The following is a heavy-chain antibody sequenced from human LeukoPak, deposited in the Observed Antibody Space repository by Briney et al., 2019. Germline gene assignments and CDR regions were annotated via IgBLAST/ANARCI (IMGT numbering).Heavy chain of an antibody. CDR1: GFTFSSSA. D-gene: IGHD1-26*01. CDR2: IIDSGNSI. V-gene: IGHV3-23*01. Sequence: PGGSLRLPCAASGFTFSSSAMSWVRQAPGKGLEWVSTIIDSGNSIYYADSAEGRFTISRDNSKNTLYLQMNSLRAGDTAVYYCAKDPIFSGSYGVFDYWGLGTLVTVSS. CDR3: AKDPIFSGSYGVFDY. J-gene: IGHJ4*02.